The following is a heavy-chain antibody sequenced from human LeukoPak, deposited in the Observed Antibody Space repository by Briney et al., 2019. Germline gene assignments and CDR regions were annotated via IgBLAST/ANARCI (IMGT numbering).Heavy chain of an antibody. CDR3: AKGIGIVVVAAVFDY. Sequence: ASVKVSCKASGGTFSSYAISWVRQAPGQGLEWMGGIIPIFGTANYAQKFQGRVTITADESTSTAYMELSSLRSEDTAVYYCAKGIGIVVVAAVFDYWGQGTLVTVSS. CDR2: IIPIFGTA. CDR1: GGTFSSYA. V-gene: IGHV1-69*13. D-gene: IGHD2-15*01. J-gene: IGHJ4*02.